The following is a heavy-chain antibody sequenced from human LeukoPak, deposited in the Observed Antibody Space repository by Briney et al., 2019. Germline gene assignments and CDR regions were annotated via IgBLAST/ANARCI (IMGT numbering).Heavy chain of an antibody. CDR1: GFTFSNYG. D-gene: IGHD3-22*01. Sequence: WGTLRLSCAASGFTFSNYGMNWVRQAPGKGLECVSYISSGSSTIYYADSVKGRFTISRDNAKNLLYQQMNSLRAEDTAVYYCARDYYDSSGDYWGQGTLVTVCS. CDR3: ARDYYDSSGDY. CDR2: ISSGSSTI. J-gene: IGHJ4*02. V-gene: IGHV3-48*01.